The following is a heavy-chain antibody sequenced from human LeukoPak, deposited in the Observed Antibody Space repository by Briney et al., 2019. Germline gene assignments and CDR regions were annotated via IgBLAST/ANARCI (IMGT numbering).Heavy chain of an antibody. V-gene: IGHV4-34*01. Sequence: SETLSLTCAVYGGSFSRYYWSWVRQSPGKGLEWIAEIDHRGDTNYNPSVKSRVTISVDTSKNQFSLKVRSLSAADTAVYYCARGATISETGYFDFWGQGTLVTVSS. CDR3: ARGATISETGYFDF. CDR1: GGSFSRYY. J-gene: IGHJ4*03. CDR2: IDHRGDT. D-gene: IGHD5-24*01.